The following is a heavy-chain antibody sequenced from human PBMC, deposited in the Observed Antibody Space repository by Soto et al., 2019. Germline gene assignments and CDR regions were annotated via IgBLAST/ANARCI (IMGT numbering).Heavy chain of an antibody. D-gene: IGHD3-22*01. CDR1: GGTFSKYA. V-gene: IGHV1-69*13. J-gene: IGHJ4*02. CDR2: IIPLFGTA. CDR3: ARQFDYDTSGYYYAY. Sequence: GASVKVSCKASGGTFSKYAIDWVRQAPGQGLEWMGGIIPLFGTAKYAQKFQGRVTITADEATSTAYMELSSLRSEDTAVYYCARQFDYDTSGYYYAYWGQGTLV.